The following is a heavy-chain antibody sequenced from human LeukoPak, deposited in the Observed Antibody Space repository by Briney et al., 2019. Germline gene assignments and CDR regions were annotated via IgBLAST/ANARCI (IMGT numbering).Heavy chain of an antibody. J-gene: IGHJ4*02. CDR2: ISGSGGST. Sequence: PGGSLRLSCAASGFTFSSYAMSWVRQAPGKGLEWVSAISGSGGSTYYADSVKGRFTISRDNSRNTLYLQMNSLRAEDTAVYYCAKGYCSGGSCPTYFDYWGQGTLVTVSS. CDR3: AKGYCSGGSCPTYFDY. V-gene: IGHV3-23*01. CDR1: GFTFSSYA. D-gene: IGHD2-15*01.